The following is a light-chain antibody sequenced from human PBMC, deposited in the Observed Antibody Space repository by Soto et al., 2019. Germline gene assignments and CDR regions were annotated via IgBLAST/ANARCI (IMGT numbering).Light chain of an antibody. Sequence: QSALTQPASVSGSPGQSITISCTGTSSDVGGYYYVSWYQQLPGKAPKLMIYDVSYRPSGVSNRFSGSKSGNTASLTISGLQAEDEADYYCSSYTTSNTPVVFGGGTKLTVL. CDR2: DVS. V-gene: IGLV2-14*01. J-gene: IGLJ2*01. CDR3: SSYTTSNTPVV. CDR1: SSDVGGYYY.